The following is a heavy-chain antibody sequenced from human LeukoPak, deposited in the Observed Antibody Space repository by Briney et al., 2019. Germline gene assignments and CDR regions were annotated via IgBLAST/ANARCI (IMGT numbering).Heavy chain of an antibody. V-gene: IGHV3-23*01. D-gene: IGHD6-13*01. CDR1: GFTFSSYA. CDR2: ISGSGGST. CDR3: AKTRVAAAVVVGWFDP. J-gene: IGHJ5*02. Sequence: GGSLRLSCAASGFTFSSYAMSWVRQAPGKGLEWVSAISGSGGSTYYADSVKGRFTISRDNSKNTLYLQMNSLRAEDTAVYCCAKTRVAAAVVVGWFDPWGQGTLVTVSS.